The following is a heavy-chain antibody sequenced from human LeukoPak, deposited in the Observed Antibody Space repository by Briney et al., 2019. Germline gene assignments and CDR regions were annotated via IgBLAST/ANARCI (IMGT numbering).Heavy chain of an antibody. CDR1: GGTFSSYA. V-gene: IGHV1-69*04. J-gene: IGHJ3*02. CDR2: IIPILGIA. CDR3: ARDYGDYAGAFDI. D-gene: IGHD4-17*01. Sequence: SVKVSCKASGGTFSSYAISWVRQAPGQGLEWMGRIIPILGIANYAQKFQGRVTITADKSTSTAYMELSSLRSEDTAVYYCARDYGDYAGAFDIWGQGTMVTVSS.